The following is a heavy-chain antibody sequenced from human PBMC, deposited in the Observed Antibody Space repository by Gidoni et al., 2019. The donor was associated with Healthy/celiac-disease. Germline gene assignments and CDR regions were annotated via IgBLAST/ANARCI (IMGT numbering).Heavy chain of an antibody. CDR3: ARGQTTFTSYFDY. D-gene: IGHD1-1*01. CDR2: ISYDGSNK. CDR1: GFTFSSYA. V-gene: IGHV3-30*01. J-gene: IGHJ4*02. Sequence: QVQLVESGGGVVQPGRSLRLSCAASGFTFSSYAMHWVRQAPGKGLEWVAVISYDGSNKYYADSVKGRFTIFRDNSKNTLYLQMNSLRAEDTAVYYCARGQTTFTSYFDYWGQGTLVTVSS.